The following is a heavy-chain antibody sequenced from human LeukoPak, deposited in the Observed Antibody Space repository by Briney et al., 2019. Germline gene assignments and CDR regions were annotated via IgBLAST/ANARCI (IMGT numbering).Heavy chain of an antibody. CDR1: GGSISSHY. D-gene: IGHD6-19*01. Sequence: KPSETLSLTCTVSGGSISSHYWSWIRQPLGKGLEWIGEINHSGSTNYNPSLKSRVTISVDTSKNQFSLKLSSVTAADTAVYYCARGDSGWSPIDYWGQGTLVTVSS. J-gene: IGHJ4*02. CDR3: ARGDSGWSPIDY. CDR2: INHSGST. V-gene: IGHV4-34*01.